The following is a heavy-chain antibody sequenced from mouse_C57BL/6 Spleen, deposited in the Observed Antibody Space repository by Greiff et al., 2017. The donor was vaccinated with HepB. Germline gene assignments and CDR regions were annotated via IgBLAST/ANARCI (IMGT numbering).Heavy chain of an antibody. CDR2: IDPSDSET. CDR3: ARNGYYGSPYYFDY. D-gene: IGHD1-1*01. Sequence: QVQLQQPGAELVRPGSSVKLSCKASGYTFTSYWMHWVKQRPIHGLEWIGNIDPSDSETHYNQKFKDKATLTVDKSSSTAYMQLSSLTSEDSAVYYCARNGYYGSPYYFDYWGQGTTLTVSS. J-gene: IGHJ2*01. V-gene: IGHV1-52*01. CDR1: GYTFTSYW.